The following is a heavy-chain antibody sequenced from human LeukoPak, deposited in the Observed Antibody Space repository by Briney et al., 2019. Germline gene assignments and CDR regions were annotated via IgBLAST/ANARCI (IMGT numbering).Heavy chain of an antibody. D-gene: IGHD5-18*01. Sequence: QPGGSLRLSCAVSGFTFSSYAMSWVRQAPGKGLEWVSAISGSGENTYYADSVKGRFSISRDNSKNTLYLQMNSLRAEDTAVYYCARGSSGIQRRSDYWGQGTLVTVSS. J-gene: IGHJ4*02. CDR3: ARGSSGIQRRSDY. V-gene: IGHV3-23*01. CDR2: ISGSGENT. CDR1: GFTFSSYA.